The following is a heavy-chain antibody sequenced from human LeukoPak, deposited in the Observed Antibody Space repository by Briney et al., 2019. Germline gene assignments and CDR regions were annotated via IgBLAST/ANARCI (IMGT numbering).Heavy chain of an antibody. J-gene: IGHJ4*02. CDR1: GGTFSSYA. V-gene: IGHV1-69*05. D-gene: IGHD2-15*01. CDR2: IIPIFGTA. CDR3: ARHSGGSNSYYFDY. Sequence: ASVKVSCKASGGTFSSYAISWVRQAPGQGLEWMGGIIPIFGTANYAQKFQGRVTITTDESTSTAYMEPSSLRSEDTAVYYCARHSGGSNSYYFDYWGQGTLVTVSS.